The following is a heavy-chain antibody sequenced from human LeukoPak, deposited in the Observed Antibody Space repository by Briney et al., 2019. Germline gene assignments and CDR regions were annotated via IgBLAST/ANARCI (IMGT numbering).Heavy chain of an antibody. CDR3: ARDRESSSWFDY. CDR1: GFTFSSYS. V-gene: IGHV3-21*01. J-gene: IGHJ4*02. D-gene: IGHD6-13*01. CDR2: ISTSSSYI. Sequence: GGSLRLSCAASGFTFSSYSMNWVRQAPGKGLEWVSSISTSSSYIYYADSVKGRFTISRDNAKNSLYLQMKSLRAEDTAVYYCARDRESSSWFDYWSQGTLVTVSS.